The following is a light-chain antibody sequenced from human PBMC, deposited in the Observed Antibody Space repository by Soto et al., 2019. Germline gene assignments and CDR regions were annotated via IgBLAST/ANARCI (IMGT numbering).Light chain of an antibody. CDR3: QQYGSSLT. CDR1: ESVSRN. Sequence: EVVMTQSPATLSVSKGERATLSFRASESVSRNLAWYQQKPGQAPRLLIYDASTRATGIPDRFSGGGSGTEFTLTICCLQSEDFAVYYCQQYGSSLTFGGGTKVDI. V-gene: IGKV3-15*01. CDR2: DAS. J-gene: IGKJ4*01.